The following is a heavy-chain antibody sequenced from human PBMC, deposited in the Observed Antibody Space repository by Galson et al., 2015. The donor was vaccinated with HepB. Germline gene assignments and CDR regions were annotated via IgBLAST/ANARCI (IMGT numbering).Heavy chain of an antibody. CDR1: GFTFSGYS. V-gene: IGHV3-21*04. CDR2: VGGNSKSI. CDR3: AKDYAVV. D-gene: IGHD2-2*01. Sequence: SLRLSCAASGFTFSGYSMNWVRQAPGKGLEWVSSVGGNSKSIYYADSVRGRFTISRDNAKGSLYLQMNSLRAEDTAVYYCAKDYAVVWGQGTLVTVSS. J-gene: IGHJ4*02.